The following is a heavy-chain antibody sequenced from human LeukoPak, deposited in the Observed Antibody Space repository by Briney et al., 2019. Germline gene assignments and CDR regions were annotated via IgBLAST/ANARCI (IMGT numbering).Heavy chain of an antibody. CDR3: AKGGHYYDSSGYYFDY. CDR2: IWYDGSNK. D-gene: IGHD3-22*01. Sequence: GGSLRLSCAASGFTFSSYGMHWVRQAPGKGLEWVAVIWYDGSNKYYADSVKGRFTISRDNSKNTQYLQMNSLRAEDTAVYYCAKGGHYYDSSGYYFDYWGQGTLVTVSS. CDR1: GFTFSSYG. V-gene: IGHV3-33*06. J-gene: IGHJ4*02.